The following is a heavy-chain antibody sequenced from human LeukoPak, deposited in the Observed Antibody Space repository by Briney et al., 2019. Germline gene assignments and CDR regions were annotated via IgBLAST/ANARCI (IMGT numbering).Heavy chain of an antibody. CDR3: AKGGRVPAAMFDY. CDR1: GFTFSSYA. Sequence: GRSLRLSCAASGFTFSSYAMHWVRQAPGKGLEWVAVISYDGSNKYYADSVKGRFTISRDNSKNTLYLQMNSLRAEDTAVYYCAKGGRVPAAMFDYWGQGTLVTVSS. CDR2: ISYDGSNK. V-gene: IGHV3-30-3*01. D-gene: IGHD2-2*01. J-gene: IGHJ4*02.